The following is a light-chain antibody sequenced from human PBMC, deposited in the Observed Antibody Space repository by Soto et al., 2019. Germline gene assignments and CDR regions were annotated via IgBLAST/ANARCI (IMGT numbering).Light chain of an antibody. Sequence: DIQMTQSPSTLSASAGDRVTITCRASQSISSWLAWYQQKPGKAPKLLIYQASSLQSGVPSRFSGSGFGTXXXXXXXXXXXXXXXXYYCQXXXSYPWTFGQGTKVDIK. CDR2: QAS. CDR3: QXXXSYPWT. CDR1: QSISSW. V-gene: IGKV1-5*03. J-gene: IGKJ1*01.